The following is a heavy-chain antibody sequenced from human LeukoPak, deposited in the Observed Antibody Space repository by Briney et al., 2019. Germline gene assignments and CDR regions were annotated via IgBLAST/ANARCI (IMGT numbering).Heavy chain of an antibody. Sequence: SETLSLTCTVSGYSISSGYYWGWIRQPPGKGLEWIGSIHHSGSTYYNPSLKSRVTLSVDTSKNQFSLKLSSVTAADTAVYYCARGGILTGLCDYWGQGTLVTVSS. J-gene: IGHJ4*02. CDR3: ARGGILTGLCDY. CDR1: GYSISSGYY. D-gene: IGHD3-9*01. CDR2: IHHSGST. V-gene: IGHV4-38-2*02.